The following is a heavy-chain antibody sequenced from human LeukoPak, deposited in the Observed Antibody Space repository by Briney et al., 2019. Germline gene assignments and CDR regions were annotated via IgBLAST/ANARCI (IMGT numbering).Heavy chain of an antibody. D-gene: IGHD3-16*01. CDR1: GFTFSSYW. V-gene: IGHV3-7*01. CDR2: IKQDGSEK. J-gene: IGHJ4*02. CDR3: ARATVGGYFDY. Sequence: PGGSLRLSCVASGFTFSSYWMSWVRQAPGKGLEWVANIKQDGSEKYYVDSVKGRFTISRDNAKNALYLQMNSLRAEDTAVYYCARATVGGYFDYWGQGTLVTVSS.